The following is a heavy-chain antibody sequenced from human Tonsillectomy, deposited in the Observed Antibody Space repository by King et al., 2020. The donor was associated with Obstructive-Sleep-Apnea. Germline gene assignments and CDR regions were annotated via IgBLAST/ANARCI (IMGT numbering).Heavy chain of an antibody. J-gene: IGHJ5*02. CDR2: VSHTGNT. CDR3: VRRSTNGRGNWFDP. CDR1: NGSISDSY. V-gene: IGHV4-59*01. D-gene: IGHD6-13*01. Sequence: QLQESGPGLLKPLETLSLICTVSNGSISDSYWSWIRQTPGRGLEWIAYVSHTGNTHYNPSLRRRTTLSVDMSRHQFSLNLNSVTPSDTAVYYCVRRSTNGRGNWFDPWGQGTLVTVSS.